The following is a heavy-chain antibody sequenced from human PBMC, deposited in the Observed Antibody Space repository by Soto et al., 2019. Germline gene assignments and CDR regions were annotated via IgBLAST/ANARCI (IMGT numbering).Heavy chain of an antibody. CDR1: GFTFRSYV. D-gene: IGHD2-2*01. CDR3: AIADGSTWWGSFDY. CDR2: MSGSGDSI. Sequence: EVQLLESGGGLVQPGGSLSLSCSASGFTFRSYVMSWVRQAPGKGLEWVSSMSGSGDSIRYADSVKGRFTISRDNSKNTLYLQMNSLRAEDTAVYQCAIADGSTWWGSFDYWGQGTLVTVSS. V-gene: IGHV3-23*01. J-gene: IGHJ4*02.